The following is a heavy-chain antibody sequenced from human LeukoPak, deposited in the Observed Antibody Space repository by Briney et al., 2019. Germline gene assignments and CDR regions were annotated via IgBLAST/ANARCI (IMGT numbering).Heavy chain of an antibody. CDR3: ARLLPTWNYYYCMDV. Sequence: ASVKVSCKASGYTFTSYDINWVRQATGKGLEWVGWMNSNSGNTGYAQKFHGRVTMTRNTSISTAYMELSSLRSEDPAVYYCARLLPTWNYYYCMDVWGQGTTVTVSS. CDR1: GYTFTSYD. J-gene: IGHJ6*02. CDR2: MNSNSGNT. V-gene: IGHV1-8*01. D-gene: IGHD2-15*01.